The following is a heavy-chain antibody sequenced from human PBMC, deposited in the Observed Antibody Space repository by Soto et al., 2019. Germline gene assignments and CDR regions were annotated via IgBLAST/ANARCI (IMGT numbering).Heavy chain of an antibody. V-gene: IGHV1-69*13. Sequence: SVKVSCKASGGTFSSYAISWVRQAPGQGLEWMGGIIPIFGTANYAQKFQGRVTITADESTSTAYMELSSLRSEDTAVYYCGRGPLGVPTQWALMFDYWGQETLVTVSS. J-gene: IGHJ4*02. D-gene: IGHD1-26*01. CDR2: IIPIFGTA. CDR3: GRGPLGVPTQWALMFDY. CDR1: GGTFSSYA.